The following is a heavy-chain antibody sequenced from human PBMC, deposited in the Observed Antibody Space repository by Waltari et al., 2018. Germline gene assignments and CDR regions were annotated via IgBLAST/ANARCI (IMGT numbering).Heavy chain of an antibody. V-gene: IGHV4-4*07. D-gene: IGHD6-19*01. CDR3: ATDGLSRSLSH. CDR1: GGSLSSYY. CDR2: MYFTGIM. Sequence: QVQLRESGPGLLKPSETLSLTCRFSGGSLSSYYWNWIRQPAGKGLEWIGRMYFTGIMDYNPSLQSRVTMSVDTSKNQFFLNLTSVTAADTAVYYCATDGLSRSLSHWGQGALVTVSS. J-gene: IGHJ4*02.